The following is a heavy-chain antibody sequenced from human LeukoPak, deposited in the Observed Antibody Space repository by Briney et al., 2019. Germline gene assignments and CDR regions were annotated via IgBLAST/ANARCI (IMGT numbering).Heavy chain of an antibody. D-gene: IGHD1-26*01. Sequence: SEALSLTCTVSGGSISISNYYWGWIRQPPGRGLEWIGSISYSGTYYNPSLKSRLTISVDTSKNHFSLNLRSVTAADTAVYYCARRTSNPVGAIDYWGQGTLVTVSS. CDR1: GGSISISNYY. CDR3: ARRTSNPVGAIDY. J-gene: IGHJ4*02. CDR2: ISYSGT. V-gene: IGHV4-39*01.